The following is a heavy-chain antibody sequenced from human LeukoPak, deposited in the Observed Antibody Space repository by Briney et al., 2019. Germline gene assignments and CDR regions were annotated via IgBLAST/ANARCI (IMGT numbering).Heavy chain of an antibody. J-gene: IGHJ6*02. Sequence: ASVKVSCKASGYTFTSYAMHWVRQAPGQRLEWLGWINPGNGETKYSQNFQGRVTVTSDTSAATAYVELNSLTSEDTAVYYCARERWHCRVNCYSVYYYALDVWGQGTTVTVSS. CDR1: GYTFTSYA. CDR3: ARERWHCRVNCYSVYYYALDV. V-gene: IGHV1-3*01. D-gene: IGHD2-15*01. CDR2: INPGNGET.